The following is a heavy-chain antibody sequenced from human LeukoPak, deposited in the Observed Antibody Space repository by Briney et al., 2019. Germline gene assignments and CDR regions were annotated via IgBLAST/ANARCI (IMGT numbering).Heavy chain of an antibody. CDR2: ISSSSSYI. CDR3: ARSIAAAAPDY. CDR1: GFTYSSYS. J-gene: IGHJ4*02. V-gene: IGHV3-21*01. D-gene: IGHD6-13*01. Sequence: GGSLRLSYAAYGFTYSSYSMNWVRQAPGKGLEWVSSISSSSSYIYYADSVKGRFTISRDNAKNSLYLQMNSLRAEDTAVYYCARSIAAAAPDYWGQGTLVTVSS.